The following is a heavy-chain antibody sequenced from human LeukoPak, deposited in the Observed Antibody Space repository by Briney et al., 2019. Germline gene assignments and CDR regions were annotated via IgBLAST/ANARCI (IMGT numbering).Heavy chain of an antibody. CDR3: ARGLNMGYFDL. V-gene: IGHV3-21*06. D-gene: IGHD1-26*01. Sequence: PGGSLRLSCAASGFTFSSYSMNWVRQAPGKGLEWVSSISSSSSYIYYADSVKGRFTISRENAKNSLYLQMNSLRAEDTAVYYCARGLNMGYFDLWGRGTLVTVSS. J-gene: IGHJ2*01. CDR1: GFTFSSYS. CDR2: ISSSSSYI.